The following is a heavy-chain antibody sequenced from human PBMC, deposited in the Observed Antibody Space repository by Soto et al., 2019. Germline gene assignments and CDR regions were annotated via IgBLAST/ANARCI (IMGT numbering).Heavy chain of an antibody. V-gene: IGHV1-69*13. CDR1: GGTFSSYA. D-gene: IGHD5-18*01. Sequence: SSVKVSFKSSGGTFSSYAISCLRHSPGQWLEWMGGIIPIFGTANYARKFQGRVTITADESTSTAYMELSSLRSEDTAVYYCARDLDTAMVALDYWGQGTLVTVS. CDR2: IIPIFGTA. J-gene: IGHJ4*02. CDR3: ARDLDTAMVALDY.